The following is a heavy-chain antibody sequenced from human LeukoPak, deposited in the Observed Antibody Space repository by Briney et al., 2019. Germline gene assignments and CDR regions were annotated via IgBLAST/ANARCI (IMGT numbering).Heavy chain of an antibody. V-gene: IGHV4-59*01. D-gene: IGHD5-24*01. CDR3: ARGDGYYSTFDY. Sequence: KASETLSLTCTVCGGYISSYYWSWIRQPPGMGLEWIGYIYYSGSTNYNPSLKSRVSMSVDTSKNQFSLKLGSVAGPDTAVYYCARGDGYYSTFDYWGQETLVTVSS. CDR2: IYYSGST. J-gene: IGHJ4*02. CDR1: GGYISSYY.